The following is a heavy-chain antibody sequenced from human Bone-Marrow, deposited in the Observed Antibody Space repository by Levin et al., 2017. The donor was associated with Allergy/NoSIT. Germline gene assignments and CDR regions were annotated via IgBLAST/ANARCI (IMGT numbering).Heavy chain of an antibody. V-gene: IGHV3-74*01. J-gene: IGHJ4*02. CDR2: INPAGST. D-gene: IGHD1-26*01. CDR3: ATAGSFRFDN. CDR1: GFSLSAYW. Sequence: PGGSLRLSCAASGFSLSAYWMHWVRQTPGKGLMWVSRINPAGSTIYADSVRGRFTISRDNAKNTLFLQMNSLRADDTAVYYCATAGSFRFDNWGQGTMVTVSS.